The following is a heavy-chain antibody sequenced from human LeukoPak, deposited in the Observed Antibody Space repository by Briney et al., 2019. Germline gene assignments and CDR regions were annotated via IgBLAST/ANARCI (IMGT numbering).Heavy chain of an antibody. CDR3: ARGWRYFDC. Sequence: GGSLRLSCAASGFTFSIFEMNWVRQAPGKGLEWVSYISSSGSTRYYVDSVKGRFTISRDNAKNSLYLQMNSLRAEDTAVYYCARGWRYFDCWGQGTLVTVSS. J-gene: IGHJ4*02. CDR2: ISSSGSTR. D-gene: IGHD3-9*01. V-gene: IGHV3-48*03. CDR1: GFTFSIFE.